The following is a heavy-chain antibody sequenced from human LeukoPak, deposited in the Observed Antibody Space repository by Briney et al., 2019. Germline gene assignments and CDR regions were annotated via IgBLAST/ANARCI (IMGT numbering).Heavy chain of an antibody. CDR1: VFTFNTYS. V-gene: IGHV3-21*01. Sequence: GGSLRLSCAASVFTFNTYSMIWVRQAPGKGLEWVSVISTSSTYIDYAVSVKVRFTISRDNDKNSLYLQINSMRAEDTAVYYCASMSSTRYYFEFWGLGTLVTVSS. CDR3: ASMSSTRYYFEF. D-gene: IGHD2/OR15-2a*01. J-gene: IGHJ4*02. CDR2: ISTSSTYI.